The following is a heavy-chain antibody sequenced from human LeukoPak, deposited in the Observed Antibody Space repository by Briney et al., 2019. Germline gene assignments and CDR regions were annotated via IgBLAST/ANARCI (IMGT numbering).Heavy chain of an antibody. V-gene: IGHV3-21*01. CDR3: TSNPPGIARDGAEYFQH. CDR2: ISSSSSHI. D-gene: IGHD6-13*01. CDR1: GFTFSSDS. Sequence: GGSLRLSCAASGFTFSSDSMNWVRQAPGKGLEWVSSISSSSSHIYYADSVKGRFTISRDNAKNSLYLQTNSLRAEDTAVYYCTSNPPGIARDGAEYFQHWGQGTLVTVSS. J-gene: IGHJ1*01.